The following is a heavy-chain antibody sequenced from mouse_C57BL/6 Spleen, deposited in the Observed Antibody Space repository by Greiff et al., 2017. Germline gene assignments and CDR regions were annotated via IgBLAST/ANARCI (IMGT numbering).Heavy chain of an antibody. V-gene: IGHV1-64*01. Sequence: QVQLQQPGAELVKPGASVKLSCKASGYTFTSYWMHWVKQRPGQGLEWIGMIHPNSGSTNYNEKFKSKATLTVDKSSSTAYMQLSSLTSEDSAVYYCAFYYDYDAWFAYWGQGTLVTVSA. J-gene: IGHJ3*01. D-gene: IGHD2-4*01. CDR3: AFYYDYDAWFAY. CDR1: GYTFTSYW. CDR2: IHPNSGST.